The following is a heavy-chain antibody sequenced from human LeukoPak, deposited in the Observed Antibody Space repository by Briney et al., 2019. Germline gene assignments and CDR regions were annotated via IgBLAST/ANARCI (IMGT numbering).Heavy chain of an antibody. J-gene: IGHJ5*02. CDR2: IIPILGIA. CDR1: GGTFSSYA. V-gene: IGHV1-69*04. D-gene: IGHD5-24*01. Sequence: ASVKVSCKASGGTFSSYAISWVRQAPGQGLEWMGRIIPILGIANYAQKFQGRVTITADKSTSTAYMELSSLRSEDTAVYYCARSGGMATIGHWGQGTLVTVSS. CDR3: ARSGGMATIGH.